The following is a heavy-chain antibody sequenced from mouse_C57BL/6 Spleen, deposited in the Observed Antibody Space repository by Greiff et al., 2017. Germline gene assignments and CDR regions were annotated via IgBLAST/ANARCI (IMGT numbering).Heavy chain of an antibody. J-gene: IGHJ3*01. CDR2: ISSGSSTI. CDR3: ARDVVTTEFAY. D-gene: IGHD2-2*01. V-gene: IGHV5-17*01. Sequence: EVKVVESGGGLVKPGGSLKLSCAASGFTFSDYGMHWVRQAPEKGLEWVAYISSGSSTIYYADTVKGRFTISRDNAKNTLFLQMTSLRSEDTAMCYCARDVVTTEFAYWGQGTLVTVSA. CDR1: GFTFSDYG.